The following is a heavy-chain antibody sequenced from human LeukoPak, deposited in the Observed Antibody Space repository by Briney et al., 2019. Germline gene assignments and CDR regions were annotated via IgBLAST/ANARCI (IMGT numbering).Heavy chain of an antibody. J-gene: IGHJ4*02. V-gene: IGHV3-7*03. D-gene: IGHD1-20*01. CDR1: GFTFSSYW. CDR2: IKEDGSDK. CDR3: AKAPLYNWNYYDF. Sequence: NPGGSLRLSCAASGFTFSSYWMSWVRQAPGKGLEWVANIKEDGSDKYYVDSVKGRFIISRDNAKNSLFLQMNSLRAEDTAVYYCAKAPLYNWNYYDFWGQGTLVTVSS.